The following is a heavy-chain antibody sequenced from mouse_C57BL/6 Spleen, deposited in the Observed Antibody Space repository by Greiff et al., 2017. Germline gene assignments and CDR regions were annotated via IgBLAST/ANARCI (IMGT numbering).Heavy chain of an antibody. V-gene: IGHV1-80*01. D-gene: IGHD2-5*01. Sequence: QVQLQQSGAELVKPGASVKISCKASGYAFSSYWMNWVKQRPGKGLEWIGQIYPGDGDTNYNGKFTGKATLTADKSSSTAYMQLCSRTSEDSAVYVCARPSYSNYFDYWGQGTTLTVSS. CDR3: ARPSYSNYFDY. CDR1: GYAFSSYW. J-gene: IGHJ2*01. CDR2: IYPGDGDT.